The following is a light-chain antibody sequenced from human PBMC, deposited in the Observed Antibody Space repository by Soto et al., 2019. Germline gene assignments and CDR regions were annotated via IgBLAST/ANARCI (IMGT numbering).Light chain of an antibody. V-gene: IGKV3-15*01. J-gene: IGKJ4*01. Sequence: EVVMTQSPATLSVSPGERVLLSCRASQSVSSDLAWYHQKPGQPPRLLIYGAATRATGIPGRFSGSWSGTECTHTISSLQSEDFGVYYCQQYNEWPLTFGGGTKVEIK. CDR2: GAA. CDR1: QSVSSD. CDR3: QQYNEWPLT.